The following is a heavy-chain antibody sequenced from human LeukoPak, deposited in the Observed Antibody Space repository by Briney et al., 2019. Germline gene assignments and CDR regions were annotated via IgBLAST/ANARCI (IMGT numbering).Heavy chain of an antibody. CDR1: GYSISSGYY. J-gene: IGHJ3*02. CDR3: ARGAVRGVICTTNAFAI. V-gene: IGHV4-38-2*02. D-gene: IGHD3-10*01. CDR2: IYHSGST. Sequence: SETLSLTCTVSGYSISSGYYWGWIRQPPGKGLEWIGSIYHSGSTYYNPSLKSRVTRSVDTSKNQFALKLSSVTAADTAVYYCARGAVRGVICTTNAFAIWGQGPMVTVSP.